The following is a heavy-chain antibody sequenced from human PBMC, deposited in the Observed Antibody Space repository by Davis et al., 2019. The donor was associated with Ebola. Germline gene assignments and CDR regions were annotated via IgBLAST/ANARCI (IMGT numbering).Heavy chain of an antibody. V-gene: IGHV4-34*01. CDR2: INHSGST. CDR3: AKDFPIAVEV. J-gene: IGHJ4*02. CDR1: GGSFSGYY. Sequence: MPSETLSLTCAVYGGSFSGYYWSWIRQPPGKGLEWIGEINHSGSTNYNPSLKSRVTISVDTSKNQFSLKLSSVTAADTAVYYCAKDFPIAVEVWGQGTLVTVSS. D-gene: IGHD6-19*01.